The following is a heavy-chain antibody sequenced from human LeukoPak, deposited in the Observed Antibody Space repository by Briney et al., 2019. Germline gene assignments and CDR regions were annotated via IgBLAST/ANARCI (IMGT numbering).Heavy chain of an antibody. Sequence: SETLSLTCTVSGGSTSNNNYYWGWIRQPPGKGLEWIGTIYYSGKTYYSPSLKSRVTLSVETSGNHFSLNLSSVTAADTAVYFCARGKPRNGYNFGLWGQGMLVTVSS. CDR2: IYYSGKT. J-gene: IGHJ4*02. V-gene: IGHV4-39*02. D-gene: IGHD5-24*01. CDR3: ARGKPRNGYNFGL. CDR1: GGSTSNNNYY.